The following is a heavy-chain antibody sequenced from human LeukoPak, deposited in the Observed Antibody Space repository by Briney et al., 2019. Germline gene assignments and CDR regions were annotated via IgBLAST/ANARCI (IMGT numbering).Heavy chain of an antibody. CDR3: ARNLIAARAYYYYMDV. J-gene: IGHJ6*03. CDR1: GGSISSSSYY. CDR2: IYYSGST. V-gene: IGHV4-39*07. D-gene: IGHD6-6*01. Sequence: SETLSLTCTVSGGSISSSSYYWGWIRQPPGKGLEWIGRIYYSGSTYYNPSLKSRVTISVDTSKNQFSLKLSSVTAADTAVYYCARNLIAARAYYYYMDVWGKGTTVTVSS.